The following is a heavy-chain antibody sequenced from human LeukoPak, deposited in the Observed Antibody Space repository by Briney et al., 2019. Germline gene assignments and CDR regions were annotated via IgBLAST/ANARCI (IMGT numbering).Heavy chain of an antibody. CDR2: ISNSDSTI. CDR3: ARERGGFCSSTTCSRAFDI. V-gene: IGHV3-48*03. CDR1: GFTFSSYA. D-gene: IGHD2-2*03. Sequence: GGSLRLSCAASGFTFSSYAMSWVRQAPGRGLEWVSYISNSDSTIYYADSVKGRFTISRDNAKNSLYLQMNSLGAEDTAVYYCARERGGFCSSTTCSRAFDIWGQGTMVTVSS. J-gene: IGHJ3*02.